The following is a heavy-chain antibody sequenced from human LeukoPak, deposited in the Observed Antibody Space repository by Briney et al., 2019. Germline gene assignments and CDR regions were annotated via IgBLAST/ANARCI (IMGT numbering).Heavy chain of an antibody. J-gene: IGHJ4*02. CDR1: GYSFTRYF. CDR3: ASGEGCSSNSCTLDY. D-gene: IGHD2-2*01. V-gene: IGHV1-46*01. Sequence: ASVKVSCKASGYSFTRYFIHWVRQAPGQGLEWMGIIIPSDGSTSYAQKFQGRVTMTRDTSTSTVYMEVSSLRSEDTAVYYCASGEGCSSNSCTLDYWGQGTLVTVSS. CDR2: IIPSDGST.